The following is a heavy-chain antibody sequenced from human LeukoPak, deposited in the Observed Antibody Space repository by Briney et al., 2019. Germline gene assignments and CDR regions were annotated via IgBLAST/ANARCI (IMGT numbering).Heavy chain of an antibody. D-gene: IGHD2-8*01. CDR2: ISYHARDQ. J-gene: IGHJ4*02. CDR1: GFTFSDHT. CDR3: AAQPCINGICYLDY. V-gene: IGHV3-30*04. Sequence: PGGSLRLSCTASGFTFSDHTMHWVRQAPGKGLEWVTVISYHARDQFYADSVKGRFTVSRDNSRNTLYLQMNSLRAEDSAVYYCAAQPCINGICYLDYWGQGTLVPVSS.